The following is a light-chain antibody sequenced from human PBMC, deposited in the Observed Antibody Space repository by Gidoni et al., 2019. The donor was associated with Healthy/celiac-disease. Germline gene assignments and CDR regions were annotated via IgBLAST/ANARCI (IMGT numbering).Light chain of an antibody. V-gene: IGKV1-5*03. CDR2: KAS. Sequence: DIQMTQSPSTLSASVGDRVTITSRASQSISSWLAWYQQKPGKAPKLLIYKASSLESGVPSRFSGSGSGTEFTLTISSLQPDDFATYYCQQYNSYSGFTFXPXTKVDIK. J-gene: IGKJ3*01. CDR3: QQYNSYSGFT. CDR1: QSISSW.